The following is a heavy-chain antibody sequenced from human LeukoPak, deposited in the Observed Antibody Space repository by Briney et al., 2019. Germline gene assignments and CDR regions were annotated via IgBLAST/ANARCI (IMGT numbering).Heavy chain of an antibody. CDR3: ARHGRLGGSYSP. Sequence: SETLSLTCTVSGGSISSSTYYWGWIRQPPGKGLVWIGSIYNSGSTYYNPSLKSRVIISVDTSKNQFSMKLNSVTAADTAVYYCARHGRLGGSYSPWGQGTLVTVSS. D-gene: IGHD1-26*01. J-gene: IGHJ5*02. CDR2: IYNSGST. V-gene: IGHV4-39*01. CDR1: GGSISSSTYY.